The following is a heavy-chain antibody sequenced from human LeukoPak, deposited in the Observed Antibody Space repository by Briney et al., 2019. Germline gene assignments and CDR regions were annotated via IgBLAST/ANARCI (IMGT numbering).Heavy chain of an antibody. Sequence: SETLSLTCTVSGGSITTHYWSWIRQPPGKGLEWIGYVHYTDSPNFNPSLKSRVTISLDTSKNQFSLKLTSVTAADAAVYYCARDRRGEGVHAFDVWGRGTMVTVSS. V-gene: IGHV4-59*11. CDR1: GGSITTHY. J-gene: IGHJ3*01. CDR3: ARDRRGEGVHAFDV. CDR2: VHYTDSP. D-gene: IGHD3-3*01.